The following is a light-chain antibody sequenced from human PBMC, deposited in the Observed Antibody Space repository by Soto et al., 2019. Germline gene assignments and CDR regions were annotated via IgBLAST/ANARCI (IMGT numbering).Light chain of an antibody. Sequence: EIVLTQSPGTLSLSPGERATLSCRASQSVSSNYLAWYQQKPGQAPRLRIYGASSRATGIPDRFSGSGSGTDFTLTIRRLEPEDFAVYYCQQYGSSYPWTFGQGTKVEIK. CDR1: QSVSSNY. J-gene: IGKJ1*01. CDR2: GAS. V-gene: IGKV3-20*01. CDR3: QQYGSSYPWT.